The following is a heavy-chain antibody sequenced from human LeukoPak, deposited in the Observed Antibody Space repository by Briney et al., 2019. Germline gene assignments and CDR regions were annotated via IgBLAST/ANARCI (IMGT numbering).Heavy chain of an antibody. V-gene: IGHV4-4*07. CDR2: IYTSGST. Sequence: SETLSLTCTVSGGSISSYYWSWIRQPAGKGLEWIGRIYTSGSTNYNPSLESRVTMSVDTSKNQFSLKLSSVTAADTAVYYCARSEQLRYFDRGAFDYWGQGTLVTVSS. D-gene: IGHD3-9*01. CDR1: GGSISSYY. J-gene: IGHJ4*02. CDR3: ARSEQLRYFDRGAFDY.